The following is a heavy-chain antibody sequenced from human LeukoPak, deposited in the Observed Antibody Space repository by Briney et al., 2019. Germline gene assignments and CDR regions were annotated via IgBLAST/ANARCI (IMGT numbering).Heavy chain of an antibody. V-gene: IGHV4-31*03. CDR2: IYYSGST. CDR3: ARDRSSGWFDC. D-gene: IGHD6-19*01. Sequence: SETLSLTCTVSGGSISSGGYYYTWIRQHPGKGLEYIGYIYYSGSTYYNPSLKSRVAMSVDTSKSQFSLKLSSVTAADTAVYYCARDRSSGWFDCWGQGTLVTVSS. CDR1: GGSISSGGYY. J-gene: IGHJ4*02.